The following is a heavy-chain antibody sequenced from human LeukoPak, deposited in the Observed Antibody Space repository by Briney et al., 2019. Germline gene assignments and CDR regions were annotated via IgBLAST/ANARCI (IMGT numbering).Heavy chain of an antibody. V-gene: IGHV4-39*07. J-gene: IGHJ4*02. CDR3: ARDRGRGVDY. CDR1: GGSISSSSYY. Sequence: SETLSLTCTVSGGSISSSSYYWGWIRQPPGKGLEWIGSIYYSGSTYYNPSLKSRVTISVDTSKNQFSLKLSSVTAADTAVYYCARDRGRGVDYWGQGTLVTVSS. CDR2: IYYSGST. D-gene: IGHD3-16*01.